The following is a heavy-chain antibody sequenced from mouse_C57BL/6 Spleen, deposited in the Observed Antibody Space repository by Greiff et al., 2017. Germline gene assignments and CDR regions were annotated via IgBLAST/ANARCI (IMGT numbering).Heavy chain of an antibody. J-gene: IGHJ4*01. Sequence: QVQLQQPGAELVRPGTSVKLSCKASGYTFTSYWMHWVKQRPGQGLEWIGVIDPSDSYTNYNQKFKGKATLTVDTSSSTAYMQLSSLTSEDSAVYYCARRRYYYGSSYAMGDWGQGPSVSASS. CDR1: GYTFTSYW. CDR2: IDPSDSYT. V-gene: IGHV1-59*01. D-gene: IGHD1-1*01. CDR3: ARRRYYYGSSYAMGD.